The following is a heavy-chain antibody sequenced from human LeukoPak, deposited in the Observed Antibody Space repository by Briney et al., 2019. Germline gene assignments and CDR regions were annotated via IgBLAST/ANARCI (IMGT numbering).Heavy chain of an antibody. V-gene: IGHV1-69*04. D-gene: IGHD4-11*01. Sequence: SVKVSCKASGGTFSSYAISWVRQAPGQGLEWMGRIIPILCIANYAQKFQGRVTITADKSTSTAYMELSSLRSEDTAVYYCARDSRYSNYAQLDYWGQGTLVTVSS. CDR1: GGTFSSYA. CDR3: ARDSRYSNYAQLDY. CDR2: IIPILCIA. J-gene: IGHJ4*02.